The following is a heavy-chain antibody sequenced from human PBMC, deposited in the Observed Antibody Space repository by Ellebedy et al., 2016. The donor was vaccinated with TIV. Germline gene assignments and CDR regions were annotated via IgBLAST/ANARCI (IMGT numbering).Heavy chain of an antibody. V-gene: IGHV3-7*01. CDR3: AKVGAASSFDH. CDR2: IQVRGSQT. Sequence: GESLKISCAASGFTFSTYWMSWVRQVPGKGLEWVANIQVRGSQTFYVDSVRGRFTITRDGAKNSVDLQMNSLRAEDTAVYYCAKVGAASSFDHWGQGTLVTVSS. CDR1: GFTFSTYW. J-gene: IGHJ4*02. D-gene: IGHD1-26*01.